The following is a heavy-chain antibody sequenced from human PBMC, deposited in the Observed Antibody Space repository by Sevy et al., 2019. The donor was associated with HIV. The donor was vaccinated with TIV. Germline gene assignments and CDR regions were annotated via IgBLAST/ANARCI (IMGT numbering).Heavy chain of an antibody. Sequence: SENLSLTCTVSGGSISSYYWSWIRQPPGKGLEWIGYIYYSGSTNYNPSLKSRVTISVDTSKNQFSLKLSSVTAADTAVYYCARAGYSSGWVPFDYWGQGTLVTVSS. J-gene: IGHJ4*02. D-gene: IGHD6-19*01. CDR3: ARAGYSSGWVPFDY. V-gene: IGHV4-59*01. CDR1: GGSISSYY. CDR2: IYYSGST.